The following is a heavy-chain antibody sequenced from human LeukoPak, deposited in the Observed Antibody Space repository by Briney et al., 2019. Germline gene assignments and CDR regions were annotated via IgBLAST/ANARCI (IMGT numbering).Heavy chain of an antibody. Sequence: XAXSXXTFXXYSMNWVRQAPGKGLEWVSSISSSSSYIYYADSVKGRFTISRDNAKNSMYMQMNRLRGKETGVYDCAXDRYGHGGFDYWGQGTLVTVSS. D-gene: IGHD3-10*01. CDR1: XXTFXXYS. CDR3: AXDRYGHGGFDY. V-gene: IGHV3-21*01. J-gene: IGHJ4*02. CDR2: ISSSSSYI.